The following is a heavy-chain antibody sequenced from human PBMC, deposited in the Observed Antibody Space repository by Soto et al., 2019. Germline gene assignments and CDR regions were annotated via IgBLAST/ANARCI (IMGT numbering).Heavy chain of an antibody. J-gene: IGHJ5*02. CDR1: GGSTSSGNYY. V-gene: IGHV4-31*03. CDR3: ARVFSDSSSFFDP. D-gene: IGHD6-13*01. CDR2: IYYSGST. Sequence: SETLSLTCTVSGGSTSSGNYYWSWIRQHPGKGLEWIGYIYYSGSTSYNPSLKSRVTISVDTSKNHFSLKLSSVTAADTAVYYCARVFSDSSSFFDPWGQGTLVTVSS.